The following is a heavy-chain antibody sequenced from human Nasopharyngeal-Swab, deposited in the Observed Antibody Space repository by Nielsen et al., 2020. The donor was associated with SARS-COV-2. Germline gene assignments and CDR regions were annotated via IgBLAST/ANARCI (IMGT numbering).Heavy chain of an antibody. CDR2: IVVGSGNT. CDR3: AADVRDYGDYSIFDY. V-gene: IGHV1-58*01. J-gene: IGHJ4*02. Sequence: WVRQAPGQRLEWIGWIVVGSGNTNYAQKFQERVTITRDMSTSTAYMELSGLRSEDTAVYYCAADVRDYGDYSIFDYWGQGTLVTVSS. D-gene: IGHD4-17*01.